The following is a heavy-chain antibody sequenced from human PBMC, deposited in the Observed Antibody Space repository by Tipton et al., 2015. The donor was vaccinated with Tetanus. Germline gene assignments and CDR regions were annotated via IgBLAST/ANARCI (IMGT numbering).Heavy chain of an antibody. CDR1: GGSISSSSYY. CDR2: IYYSGST. J-gene: IGHJ4*02. Sequence: GLVKPSETLSLTCTVSGGSISSSSYYWGWIRQPPGKGLEWIGSIYYSGSTYYNPSLKSRVTISVDTSKNQFSLKLSSVTAADTAVYYCARLRDGYTFFDYWGQGTLVTVSS. D-gene: IGHD5-24*01. V-gene: IGHV4-39*01. CDR3: ARLRDGYTFFDY.